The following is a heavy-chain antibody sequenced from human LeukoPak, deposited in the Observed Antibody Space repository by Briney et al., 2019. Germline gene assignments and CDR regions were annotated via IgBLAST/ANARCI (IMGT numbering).Heavy chain of an antibody. D-gene: IGHD3-10*01. Sequence: VGTLRLSCAASGFTFSIYGTSWVRQAPGKGREWVAAIIVGVGGTYYADSVKGRFTISRDNSNNTVYLEMNSLRADDTAVYYCAKYGAGAPPPDYWGQGTLVTVSS. CDR3: AKYGAGAPPPDY. V-gene: IGHV3-23*01. CDR1: GFTFSIYG. J-gene: IGHJ4*02. CDR2: IIVGVGGT.